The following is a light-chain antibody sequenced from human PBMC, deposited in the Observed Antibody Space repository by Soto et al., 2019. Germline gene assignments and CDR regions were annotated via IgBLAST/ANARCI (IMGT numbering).Light chain of an antibody. CDR2: EVS. V-gene: IGLV2-14*01. CDR1: SSDVGAYNH. CDR3: ISYTGSSTSYV. J-gene: IGLJ1*01. Sequence: QSALTQPASVSGSPGQSIIISCTGTSSDVGAYNHVAWYQQHPGKAPKFMIYEVSNRPSGVSNRFSGSKSGNTASLTISGLQAEDEADYYCISYTGSSTSYVFGTGTKLTVL.